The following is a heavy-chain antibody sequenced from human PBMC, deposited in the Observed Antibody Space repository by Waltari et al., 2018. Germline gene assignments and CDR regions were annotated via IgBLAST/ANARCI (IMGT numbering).Heavy chain of an antibody. CDR3: AKDGGEGYGYGPYVDY. J-gene: IGHJ4*02. CDR2: ISGGGGST. D-gene: IGHD5-18*01. Sequence: EVQLLESGGGMVQPGGSLRLSCAASGFTFSSYAMSWVRQAPGKGLEWVSAISGGGGSTYYPDSVKGRFTISRDNSKNTLYLQMNSLGAEDTAVYYCAKDGGEGYGYGPYVDYWGQGTLVTVSA. CDR1: GFTFSSYA. V-gene: IGHV3-23*01.